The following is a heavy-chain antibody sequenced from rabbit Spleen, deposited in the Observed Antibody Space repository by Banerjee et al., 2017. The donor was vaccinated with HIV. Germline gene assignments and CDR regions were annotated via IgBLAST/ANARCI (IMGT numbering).Heavy chain of an antibody. V-gene: IGHV1S40*01. Sequence: QSLEESGGGLVQPEGSLALTCKASGFDFSRYYVSWVRQAPGKGLEWIGSIYTGSSGNTYYASWAKGRFTVSKTSSTTVTLQMTSLTAADTAAYFCAKSSSGNDRFNLWGQGTLVTVS. CDR3: AKSSSGNDRFNL. CDR2: IYTGSSGNT. D-gene: IGHD8-1*01. J-gene: IGHJ4*01. CDR1: GFDFSRYY.